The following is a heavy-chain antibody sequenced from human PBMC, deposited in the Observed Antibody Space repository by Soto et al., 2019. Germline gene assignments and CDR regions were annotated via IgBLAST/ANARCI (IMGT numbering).Heavy chain of an antibody. D-gene: IGHD2-15*01. J-gene: IGHJ2*01. V-gene: IGHV2-5*02. Sequence: QITLKESGPTLVKPTQTLTLTCTFSGFSLTTGGVAVGWIRQPPGKALEWLALIYWDDDKRYSPSLKSRLSITKHPSKIPVVLTITTMAPVDTATYYCAHSDCSAPDFYSRWSFRLWGRGTLVTVSS. CDR1: GFSLTTGGVA. CDR2: IYWDDDK. CDR3: AHSDCSAPDFYSRWSFRL.